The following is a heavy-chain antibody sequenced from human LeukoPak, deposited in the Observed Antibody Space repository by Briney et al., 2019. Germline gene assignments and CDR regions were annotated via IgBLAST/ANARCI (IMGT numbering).Heavy chain of an antibody. D-gene: IGHD2-15*01. CDR3: ARAKRYCSGGNCYSVPDY. Sequence: GGSLRLSCAASGFTFSDHYMDWVRQAPGKGLEWVGRTRNKANSYTTEYAASVKGRFTISRDDSKNSLYLQMNSQKTEDTAVYYCARAKRYCSGGNCYSVPDYWGQGTLVTVSS. CDR1: GFTFSDHY. CDR2: TRNKANSYTT. J-gene: IGHJ4*02. V-gene: IGHV3-72*01.